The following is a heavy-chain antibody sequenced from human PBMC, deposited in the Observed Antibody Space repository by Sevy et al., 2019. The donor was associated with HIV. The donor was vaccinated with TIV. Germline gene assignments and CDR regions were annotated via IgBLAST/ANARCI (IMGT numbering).Heavy chain of an antibody. J-gene: IGHJ4*02. D-gene: IGHD6-13*01. V-gene: IGHV3-48*03. CDR1: GFTFSSYE. CDR3: ARGARSSSWYRVLNGGYDY. Sequence: GGSLRLSCAASGFTFSSYEMNWVRQAPGKGLEWVSYISSSGSTIYYADSVKGRFTISRDNAMNSLYLQMNSLRAEDTAVYYCARGARSSSWYRVLNGGYDYWGQGTLVTVSS. CDR2: ISSSGSTI.